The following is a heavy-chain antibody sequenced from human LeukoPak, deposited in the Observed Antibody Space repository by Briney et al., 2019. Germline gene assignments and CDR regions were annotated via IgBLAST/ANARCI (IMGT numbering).Heavy chain of an antibody. D-gene: IGHD3-10*01. CDR3: VGLGENY. Sequence: GGSLRLSCAASGFTFRRYWMSWARQASGKGLEWVVNIKQDGSEKYYVDSVKGRFTISRDNAKNSLYLQMNSLRAEDTAVYYCVGLGENYWGQGALVTVSS. CDR2: IKQDGSEK. CDR1: GFTFRRYW. J-gene: IGHJ4*02. V-gene: IGHV3-7*02.